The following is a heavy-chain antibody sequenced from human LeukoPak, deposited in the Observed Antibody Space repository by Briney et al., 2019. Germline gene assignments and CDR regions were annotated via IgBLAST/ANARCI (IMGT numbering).Heavy chain of an antibody. D-gene: IGHD1-26*01. CDR1: GFTFSSYG. J-gene: IGHJ4*02. CDR3: AKSFVGVDHTPIDY. Sequence: PGGSLRLSCGASGFTFSSYGMSWVRQAPGKGLEWVSGISGGGGSTYYADSVKGRFTISRDNSKNTLYLQMNSLRAEDTAVYYCAKSFVGVDHTPIDYWGQGTLVTVSS. V-gene: IGHV3-23*01. CDR2: ISGGGGST.